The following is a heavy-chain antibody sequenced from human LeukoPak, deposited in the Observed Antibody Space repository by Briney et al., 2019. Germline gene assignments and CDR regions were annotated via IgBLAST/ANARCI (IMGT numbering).Heavy chain of an antibody. Sequence: SETLSLTCTVSGGSVSSYYWNWIRQPPGKGLEWIGYIFYSGNTNYNPSLKSRVSISVDTSKNQFSLKLTSVTAADTAVYYCARGHDYLLDYWGQGTLVTVSS. D-gene: IGHD2/OR15-2a*01. J-gene: IGHJ4*02. V-gene: IGHV4-59*08. CDR2: IFYSGNT. CDR1: GGSVSSYY. CDR3: ARGHDYLLDY.